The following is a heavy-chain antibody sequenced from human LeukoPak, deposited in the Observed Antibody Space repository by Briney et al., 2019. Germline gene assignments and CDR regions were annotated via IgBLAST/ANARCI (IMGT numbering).Heavy chain of an antibody. CDR2: ISSSGDAT. CDR3: AKDPRVMGRYFFDD. J-gene: IGHJ4*01. Sequence: PGGSLRLSCVGSGFTFNAYAMSWVRQRPGKGPEWVSMISSSGDATDNAESVKDRLSISRDNAKKTLYLKINDPRGDDTAIYFCAKDPRVMGRYFFDDWGQGSLVIVSS. V-gene: IGHV3-23*01. CDR1: GFTFNAYA. D-gene: IGHD2-21*01.